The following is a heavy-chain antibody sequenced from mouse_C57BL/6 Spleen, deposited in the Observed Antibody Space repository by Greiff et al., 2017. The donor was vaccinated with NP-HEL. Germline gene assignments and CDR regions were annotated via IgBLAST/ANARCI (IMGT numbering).Heavy chain of an antibody. J-gene: IGHJ4*01. D-gene: IGHD2-4*01. CDR1: GFTFSDFY. CDR2: SRNKANDYTT. V-gene: IGHV7-1*01. Sequence: EVMLVESGGGLVQSGRSLRLSCATSGFTFSDFYMEWVRQAPGKGLEWIAASRNKANDYTTEYSASVKGRFIVSRDTSQSILYLQMNALRAEDTAIYYCARGHYYDYPYYYAMDYWGQGTSVTVSS. CDR3: ARGHYYDYPYYYAMDY.